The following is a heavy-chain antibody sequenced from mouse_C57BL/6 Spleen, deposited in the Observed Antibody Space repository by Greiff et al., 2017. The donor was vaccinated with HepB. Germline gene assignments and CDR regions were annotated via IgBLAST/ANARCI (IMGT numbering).Heavy chain of an antibody. CDR2: IYPSDSET. J-gene: IGHJ2*01. CDR3: ARSPTGGSVDY. D-gene: IGHD1-3*01. Sequence: QVQLQQPGAELVRPGSSVKLSCKASGYTFTSYWMDWVKQRPGQGLEWIGNIYPSDSETHYNQKFKGKSTLTVDKSSSTAYMQLSSLTSEDSAVYYCARSPTGGSVDYWGQGTTLTVSS. V-gene: IGHV1-61*01. CDR1: GYTFTSYW.